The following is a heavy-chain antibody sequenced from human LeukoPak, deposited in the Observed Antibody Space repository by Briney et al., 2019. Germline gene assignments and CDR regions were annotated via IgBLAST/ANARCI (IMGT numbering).Heavy chain of an antibody. D-gene: IGHD6-19*01. CDR1: GGSISSGSYY. J-gene: IGHJ3*02. Sequence: SETLSLTCTVSGGSISSGSYYWSWIRQPAGKGLEWIGRIYTSGSTNYNPSLKSRVTISVDTSKNQFSLKLSSVTAADTAVYYCARRGSGWYEGAFDIWGQGTMVTVSS. CDR2: IYTSGST. CDR3: ARRGSGWYEGAFDI. V-gene: IGHV4-61*02.